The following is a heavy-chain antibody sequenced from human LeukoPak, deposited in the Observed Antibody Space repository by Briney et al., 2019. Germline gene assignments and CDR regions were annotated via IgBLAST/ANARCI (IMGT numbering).Heavy chain of an antibody. V-gene: IGHV3-23*01. CDR2: VGGGGDYT. J-gene: IGHJ4*02. D-gene: IGHD2-21*02. CDR3: VRRTASDF. CDR1: GFTFTSYL. Sequence: GGYLRLSCAASGFTFTSYLMSWVRKAPAKGLEWVASVGGGGDYTYYSDSVKCRFTISRDNSENTVYLQMKSLRAEDTAVYYCVRRTASDFWGQGALVTVSS.